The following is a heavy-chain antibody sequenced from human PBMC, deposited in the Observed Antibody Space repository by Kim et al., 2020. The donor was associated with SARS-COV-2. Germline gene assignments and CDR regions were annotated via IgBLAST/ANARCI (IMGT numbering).Heavy chain of an antibody. D-gene: IGHD6-13*01. CDR1: GGSISSYY. CDR2: IYTSGST. J-gene: IGHJ6*02. Sequence: SETLSLTCTVSGGSISSYYWSWIRQPAGKGLEWIGRIYTSGSTNYNPSLKSRVTMSVDTSKNQFSLKLSSVTAADTAVYYCARDGSAAAGTLGYYGMDVWGQGTTVTVSS. V-gene: IGHV4-4*07. CDR3: ARDGSAAAGTLGYYGMDV.